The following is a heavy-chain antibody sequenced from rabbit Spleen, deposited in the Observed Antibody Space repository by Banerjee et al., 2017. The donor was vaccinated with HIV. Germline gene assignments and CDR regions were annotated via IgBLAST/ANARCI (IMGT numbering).Heavy chain of an antibody. V-gene: IGHV1S40*01. Sequence: QSLEESGGGLVKPGASLTLTCKASGFSFNDDYVMCWVRQSPGKGLKWIACIYTGNSKTYYANWAKGRFTISKTSSTTVTLQMTSLTAADTATYFCARDLVAVIGWNFYLWGPGTLVTVS. CDR3: ARDLVAVIGWNFYL. J-gene: IGHJ4*01. CDR2: IYTGNSKT. CDR1: GFSFNDDYV. D-gene: IGHD1-1*01.